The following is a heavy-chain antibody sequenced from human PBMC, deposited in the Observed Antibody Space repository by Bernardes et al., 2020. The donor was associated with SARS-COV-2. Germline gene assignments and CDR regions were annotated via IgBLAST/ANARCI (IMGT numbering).Heavy chain of an antibody. D-gene: IGHD6-19*01. Sequence: GWSLRLSCAASGFTFDDFAMHWVRQAPGKGLEWVSGISWNSGSIGYAASVKGRFTISRDNAKNSLYLQMNSLRRDDTALYYCAKDYETGELGIAVEGYCGHWGQGTLVTVSS. CDR3: AKDYETGELGIAVEGYCGH. CDR1: GFTFDDFA. CDR2: ISWNSGSI. V-gene: IGHV3-9*01. J-gene: IGHJ4*02.